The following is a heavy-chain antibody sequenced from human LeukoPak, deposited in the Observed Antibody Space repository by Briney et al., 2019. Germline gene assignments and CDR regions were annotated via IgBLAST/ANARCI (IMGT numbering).Heavy chain of an antibody. CDR2: IYHSGST. CDR3: ARLRRYCSGGSCYAETPVYYYYMDV. CDR1: GGSFSGYY. V-gene: IGHV4-34*01. Sequence: EXXSLTCAVYGGSFSGYYWSWIRQPPGKGLEWIGEIYHSGSTNYNASLTSGVTISVDTSKNKCTLKLRSVAAADTAAYYCARLRRYCSGGSCYAETPVYYYYMDVWGKGTTVTVSS. D-gene: IGHD2-15*01. J-gene: IGHJ6*03.